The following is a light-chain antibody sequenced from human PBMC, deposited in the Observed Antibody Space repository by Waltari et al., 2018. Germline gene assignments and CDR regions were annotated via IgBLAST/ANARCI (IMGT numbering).Light chain of an antibody. CDR1: QTISSY. Sequence: DIQMTQSPSSLSAPVGDRVTISCRASQTISSYLNWYQQKPGKAPDLLIYGASGLQSGVPSRFSGRGSGTDFTLTISSLQPEDFATYYCQQSYSTPPYTFGQGTKLEIK. V-gene: IGKV1-39*01. J-gene: IGKJ2*01. CDR2: GAS. CDR3: QQSYSTPPYT.